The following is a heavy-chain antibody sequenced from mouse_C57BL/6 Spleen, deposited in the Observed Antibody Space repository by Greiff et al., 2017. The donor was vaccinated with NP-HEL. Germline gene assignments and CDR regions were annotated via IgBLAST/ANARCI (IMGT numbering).Heavy chain of an antibody. V-gene: IGHV1-77*01. J-gene: IGHJ1*03. CDR1: GYTFTDYY. CDR2: IGPGSGST. D-gene: IGHD2-5*01. CDR3: ARSASYYSNYEDWYFDV. Sequence: VQLQQSGAELVKPGASVKISCKASGYTFTDYYINWVKQRPGQGLEWIGKIGPGSGSTYYNEKFKGKATLTADKSSSTAYMQLSSLTSEDSAVYFCARSASYYSNYEDWYFDVWGTGTTVTVSS.